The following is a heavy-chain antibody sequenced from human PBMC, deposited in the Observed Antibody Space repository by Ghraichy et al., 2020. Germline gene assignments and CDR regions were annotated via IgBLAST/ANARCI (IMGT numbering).Heavy chain of an antibody. D-gene: IGHD3-22*01. CDR1: GYTFTGYY. CDR2: INPNSGGT. Sequence: ASVKVSCKASGYTFTGYYMHWVRQAPGQGLEWMGWINPNSGGTNYAQKFQGRVTMTRDTSISTAYMELSRLRSDDTAVYYCAREGSLYYYDCSGFPAHFQHWGQGTLVTVSS. J-gene: IGHJ1*01. V-gene: IGHV1-2*02. CDR3: AREGSLYYYDCSGFPAHFQH.